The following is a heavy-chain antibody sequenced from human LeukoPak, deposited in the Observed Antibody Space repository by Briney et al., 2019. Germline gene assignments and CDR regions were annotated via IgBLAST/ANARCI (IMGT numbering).Heavy chain of an antibody. Sequence: GGSLRLSCAASGFTFSSFGMHWVRQAPGKGLEWVAVIWYDASNKYYADSVKGRFTISRDDSKNTLYLQMNSLRDDDTAVYYCVRGVGVSRFNYLDSWGQGTLVIVSS. CDR1: GFTFSSFG. V-gene: IGHV3-33*01. D-gene: IGHD6-13*01. CDR3: VRGVGVSRFNYLDS. CDR2: IWYDASNK. J-gene: IGHJ4*02.